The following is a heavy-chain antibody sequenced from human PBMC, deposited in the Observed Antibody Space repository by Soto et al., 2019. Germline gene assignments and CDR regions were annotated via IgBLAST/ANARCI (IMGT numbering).Heavy chain of an antibody. Sequence: SETLSLTCTVSGYSISNAFYCAWFRQPPGKGLEWIATFYHSGSTYYRPSLRSRVTISVDTSRNQFSLKLSSVTAADTAVYYCASRKRGLLWFGELLSFDYWGQGTLVTVSS. CDR1: GYSISNAFY. V-gene: IGHV4-38-2*02. D-gene: IGHD3-10*01. CDR3: ASRKRGLLWFGELLSFDY. J-gene: IGHJ4*02. CDR2: FYHSGST.